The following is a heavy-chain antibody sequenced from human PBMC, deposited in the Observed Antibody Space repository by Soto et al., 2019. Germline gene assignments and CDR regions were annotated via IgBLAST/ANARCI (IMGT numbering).Heavy chain of an antibody. CDR1: GFTFSSYG. CDR2: ISYDGSNK. Sequence: GGSLRLCCAASGFTFSSYGMHWVRQAPGKGLEWVAVISYDGSNKYYADSVKGRFTISRDNSKNTLYLQMNSLRAEDTAVYYCAKEKLITTYDFWSGYSNYYFDYWGQGT. D-gene: IGHD3-3*01. V-gene: IGHV3-30*18. J-gene: IGHJ4*02. CDR3: AKEKLITTYDFWSGYSNYYFDY.